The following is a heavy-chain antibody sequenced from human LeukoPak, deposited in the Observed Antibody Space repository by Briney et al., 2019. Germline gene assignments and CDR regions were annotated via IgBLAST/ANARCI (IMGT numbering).Heavy chain of an antibody. CDR3: ARAAKFYFGSETYYYFDY. CDR1: SGSISNSY. CDR2: ISFTGGT. D-gene: IGHD3-10*01. Sequence: SETLSLTCTVSSGSISNSYWSWIRQPPGKGPEWIGHISFTGGTTYNPSLESRVTISLDTSKHQFSLRLTSVTAADTAVYFCARAAKFYFGSETYYYFDYWGQGSLVTVSS. J-gene: IGHJ4*02. V-gene: IGHV4-59*01.